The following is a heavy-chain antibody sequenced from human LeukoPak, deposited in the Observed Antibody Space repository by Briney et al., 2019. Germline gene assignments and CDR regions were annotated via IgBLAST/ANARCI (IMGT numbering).Heavy chain of an antibody. J-gene: IGHJ4*02. Sequence: GASVKVSCKVSGYTLTELSMHWVRQAPGKGPEWMGGFDPEDGETIYAQKFQGRVTMTEDTSTDTAYMELSSLRSEDTAVYYCATGKQLWSGRFDYWGQGTLVTVSS. CDR2: FDPEDGET. CDR3: ATGKQLWSGRFDY. CDR1: GYTLTELS. V-gene: IGHV1-24*01. D-gene: IGHD5-18*01.